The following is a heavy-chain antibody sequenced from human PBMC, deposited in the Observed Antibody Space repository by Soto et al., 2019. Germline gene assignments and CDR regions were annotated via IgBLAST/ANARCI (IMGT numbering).Heavy chain of an antibody. D-gene: IGHD3-10*01. J-gene: IGHJ4*02. Sequence: QVQLQESGPGLVKPSETLSLSCGVSGGSISQYYWSWIRQPAGKGLEWIGRIYSGGSTNYKPSPESRFTMSVDTPKNQLSATLASGIAARTAVHSLGRGPGACGDFSLDYWGQGTLVTVSS. V-gene: IGHV4-4*07. CDR1: GGSISQYY. CDR3: GRGPGACGDFSLDY. CDR2: IYSGGST.